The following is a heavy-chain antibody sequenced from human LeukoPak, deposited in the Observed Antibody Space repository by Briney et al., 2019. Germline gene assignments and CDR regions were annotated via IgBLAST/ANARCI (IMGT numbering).Heavy chain of an antibody. J-gene: IGHJ4*02. D-gene: IGHD6-6*01. V-gene: IGHV3-30*02. CDR1: GFSFSSYG. CDR2: IRFDGSEK. CDR3: AKLGKAARFHLFPYYFDY. Sequence: GGSLRLPCVASGFSFSSYGMHWVRRAPGKGLEWMTFIRFDGSEKYYADSVKGRFTISRDNSKNTLYLQMNSLRAEDAAVYYCAKLGKAARFHLFPYYFDYWGQGTLVTVSS.